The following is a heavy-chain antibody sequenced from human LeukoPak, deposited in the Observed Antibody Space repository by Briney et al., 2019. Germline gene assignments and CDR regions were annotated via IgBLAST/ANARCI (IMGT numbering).Heavy chain of an antibody. Sequence: SETLSLTCTVSGDSISSGGYYWSWIRQHPGKGLEWIGYIYYSGSTYYNPSLKSRVTISVDTSKNQFSLKLSSVTAADTAVYYCARSKLLWFGEFRAFDIWGQGTMVTVSS. J-gene: IGHJ3*02. CDR1: GDSISSGGYY. V-gene: IGHV4-31*03. CDR3: ARSKLLWFGEFRAFDI. D-gene: IGHD3-10*01. CDR2: IYYSGST.